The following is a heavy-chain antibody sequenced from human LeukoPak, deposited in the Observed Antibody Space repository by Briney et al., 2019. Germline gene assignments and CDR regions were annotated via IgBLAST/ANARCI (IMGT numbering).Heavy chain of an antibody. CDR2: IWYDGSTK. Sequence: GRSLRLSCAASGFTFSSYGMPWVRQAPGEGLEWVAVIWYDGSTKYYADSVKGRFTISRDNSKNTLYLQMNSLRAEDTAVYYCARSRGSGSVDYYYGMDVWGQGTTVTVSS. J-gene: IGHJ6*02. V-gene: IGHV3-33*01. D-gene: IGHD3-10*01. CDR1: GFTFSSYG. CDR3: ARSRGSGSVDYYYGMDV.